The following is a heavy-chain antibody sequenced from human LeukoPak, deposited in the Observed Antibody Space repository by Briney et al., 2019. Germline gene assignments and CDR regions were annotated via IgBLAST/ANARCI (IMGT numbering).Heavy chain of an antibody. J-gene: IGHJ6*02. CDR2: IYYSGST. Sequence: SQTLSLTCTVSGGSISSGGYYWSWIRQHPGKGLEWIGYIYYSGSTYYNPSLKSRVTISVDTSKNQFSLKLSSVTAADTAVYYCTRARSNRWVGMDVWGQGTTVTVSS. CDR3: TRARSNRWVGMDV. D-gene: IGHD6-13*01. CDR1: GGSISSGGYY. V-gene: IGHV4-31*03.